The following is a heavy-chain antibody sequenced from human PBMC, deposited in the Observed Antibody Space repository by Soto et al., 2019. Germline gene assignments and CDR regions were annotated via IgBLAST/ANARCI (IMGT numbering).Heavy chain of an antibody. V-gene: IGHV3-30*18. D-gene: IGHD6-13*01. J-gene: IGHJ4*02. CDR2: ISHDGSKK. Sequence: GGSLRLSCGGSGFTFSNYGMHWVRQAPDKGLEWVALISHDGSKKFYADSVKGRFTISRDNSKSTVFLQMNGLRAEDTAVYFCVKAGAAGTFSLDYWGQGTPVTVSS. CDR3: VKAGAAGTFSLDY. CDR1: GFTFSNYG.